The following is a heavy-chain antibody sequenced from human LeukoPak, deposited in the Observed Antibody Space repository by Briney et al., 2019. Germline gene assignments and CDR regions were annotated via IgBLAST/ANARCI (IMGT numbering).Heavy chain of an antibody. CDR1: GYTFTSYG. CDR3: ATSGSSSGYYYAHFDY. D-gene: IGHD3-22*01. V-gene: IGHV1-18*01. Sequence: GASVKVSCKASGYTFTSYGISWVRQAPGQGLEWMGWISAYNGNTNYAQKLQGRVTMTTDTSTSTAYMELRSLRSDDTAVYYCATSGSSSGYYYAHFDYWGQETLVTVSS. CDR2: ISAYNGNT. J-gene: IGHJ4*02.